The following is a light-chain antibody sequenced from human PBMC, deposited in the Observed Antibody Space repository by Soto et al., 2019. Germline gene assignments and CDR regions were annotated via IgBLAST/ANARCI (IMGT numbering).Light chain of an antibody. V-gene: IGKV3-11*01. J-gene: IGKJ1*01. CDR3: QQRSNWPPWT. Sequence: EIVLTQSPATLSLSPGERATLSCRASQSVSTYLAWYQQKPGQPPRLLISDASNRAAGIPARFSGSGSGTDFTLTISSLEPEDFAVYYCQQRSNWPPWTFGQGTKVEIK. CDR1: QSVSTY. CDR2: DAS.